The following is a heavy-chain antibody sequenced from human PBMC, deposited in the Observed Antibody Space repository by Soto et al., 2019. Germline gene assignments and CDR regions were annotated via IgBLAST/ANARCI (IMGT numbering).Heavy chain of an antibody. D-gene: IGHD6-6*01. J-gene: IGHJ4*02. CDR2: ISGSGGST. CDR1: GFPFSSYA. Sequence: GSLGLSLSASGFPFSSYAMSWVRQAPGKGLEWVSAISGSGGSTYYADSVKGRFTISRDNSKNTLYLQMNSLRAEDTAVYYCAKANPSSSSMGWGQGTLVTLSS. V-gene: IGHV3-23*01. CDR3: AKANPSSSSMG.